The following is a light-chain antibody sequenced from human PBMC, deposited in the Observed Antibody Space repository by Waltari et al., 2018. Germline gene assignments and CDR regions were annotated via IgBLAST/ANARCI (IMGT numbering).Light chain of an antibody. V-gene: IGKV1-5*03. J-gene: IGKJ1*01. CDR3: QQYNRYSPAT. Sequence: CRASQSISIWLALYEQKTGKAPEPLSYNGSSLESWVPSRFSGSGSGAEFTHSSRSLQPGVFATYYCQQYNRYSPATFGPGTKVEMK. CDR1: QSISIW. CDR2: NGS.